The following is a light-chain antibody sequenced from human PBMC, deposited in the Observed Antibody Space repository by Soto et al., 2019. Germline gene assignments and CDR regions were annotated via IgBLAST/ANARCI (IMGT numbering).Light chain of an antibody. J-gene: IGLJ1*01. V-gene: IGLV2-14*03. CDR1: SSDVGGYNS. CDR3: SLYTSSNTYV. CDR2: NVS. Sequence: QSVLTQPASVSGSPGQSIAISCTGTSSDVGGYNSVSWYQQHPGKAPKLMIYNVSNRPSGVSDRFSGSKSGNTASLTISGLQAEDEADYYCSLYTSSNTYVFGTGTKVTVL.